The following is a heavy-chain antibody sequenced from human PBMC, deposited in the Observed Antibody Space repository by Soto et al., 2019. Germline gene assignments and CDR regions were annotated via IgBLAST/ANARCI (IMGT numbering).Heavy chain of an antibody. CDR3: ARGGASVTTPFDY. Sequence: QVQLVESGGGLVKPGGSLRLSCAASGFAFSDPYMSWIRQAPGKGLEWISYISSSGSTIYYADSVKGRFTISRDNAKKSLYLQMDSLTADDTAVYYCARGGASVTTPFDYWGQGTQDTVSS. J-gene: IGHJ4*02. CDR1: GFAFSDPY. V-gene: IGHV3-11*01. D-gene: IGHD4-17*01. CDR2: ISSSGSTI.